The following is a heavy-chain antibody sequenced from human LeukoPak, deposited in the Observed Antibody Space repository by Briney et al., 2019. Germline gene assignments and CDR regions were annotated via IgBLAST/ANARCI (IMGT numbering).Heavy chain of an antibody. Sequence: PSETLSLTCTVSGGSINNYYWSWIRQPAGKGLGWIGRTYTRGSTNYNPSLKSRVTMSVDTSKNQFSLKLSSVTAADTAVYYCARGRYCSADICSGGDAFDIWGQGTMVSASS. CDR2: TYTRGST. CDR3: ARGRYCSADICSGGDAFDI. V-gene: IGHV4-4*07. J-gene: IGHJ3*02. CDR1: GGSINNYY. D-gene: IGHD2-15*01.